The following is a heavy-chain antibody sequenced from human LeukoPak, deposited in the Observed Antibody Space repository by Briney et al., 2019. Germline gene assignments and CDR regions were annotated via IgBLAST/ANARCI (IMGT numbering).Heavy chain of an antibody. CDR2: INPNSGGT. Sequence: ASVKVSCKASGYTFTGYYMHWVRQAPGQGLEWMGWINPNSGGTNYAQKFQGRVTMTRDTSISTAYMELSRLRSDDTAVNYCARVGPSGWEPDYYFDYWGQGTLVTVSS. CDR3: ARVGPSGWEPDYYFDY. V-gene: IGHV1-2*02. D-gene: IGHD1-26*01. CDR1: GYTFTGYY. J-gene: IGHJ4*02.